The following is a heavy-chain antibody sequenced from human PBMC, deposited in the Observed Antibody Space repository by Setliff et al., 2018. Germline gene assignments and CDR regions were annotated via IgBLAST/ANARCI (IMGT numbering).Heavy chain of an antibody. CDR2: IYYSGST. D-gene: IGHD5-18*01. Sequence: NPSETLSLTCTVSGGSISSGGYYWSWIRQHPGKGLEWIGYIYYSGSTYYNPSLKSRVTLSVATSKNPFSLKLSSVTAADTAVYYCARETTAWGYVDTAMVTFIDQWGQGTLVTVSS. J-gene: IGHJ4*02. V-gene: IGHV4-61*08. CDR1: GGSISSGGYY. CDR3: ARETTAWGYVDTAMVTFIDQ.